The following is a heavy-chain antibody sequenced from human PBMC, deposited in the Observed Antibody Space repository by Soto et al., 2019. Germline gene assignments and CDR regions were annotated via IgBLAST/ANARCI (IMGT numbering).Heavy chain of an antibody. Sequence: EVQLVESGGGLVQPGGSLRLSCAASGFTFSSYGMHWVRQAPGKGLVWVSRINSDGSSTSYADSVKGRFTISTDNAKNTLYLQMNSLRAEDTAVYYCARGLDSSGWYYFDYWGQGTLVTVSS. CDR1: GFTFSSYG. CDR2: INSDGSST. J-gene: IGHJ4*02. D-gene: IGHD6-19*01. CDR3: ARGLDSSGWYYFDY. V-gene: IGHV3-74*01.